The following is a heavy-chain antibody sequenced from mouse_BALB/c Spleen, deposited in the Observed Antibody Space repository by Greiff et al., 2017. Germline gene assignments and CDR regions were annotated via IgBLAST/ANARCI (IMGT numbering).Heavy chain of an antibody. Sequence: QVQLKQSGAELAKPGASVKMSCKASGYTFTSYWMHWVKQRPGQGLEWIGYINPSTGYTEYNQKFKDKATLTADKSSSTAYMQLSSLTSEDSAVYYCASSSGTGFAYWGQGTLVTVSA. V-gene: IGHV1-7*01. D-gene: IGHD4-1*01. J-gene: IGHJ3*01. CDR2: INPSTGYT. CDR3: ASSSGTGFAY. CDR1: GYTFTSYW.